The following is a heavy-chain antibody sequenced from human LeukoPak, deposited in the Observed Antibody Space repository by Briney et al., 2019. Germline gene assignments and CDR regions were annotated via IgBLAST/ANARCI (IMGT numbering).Heavy chain of an antibody. D-gene: IGHD2-2*01. Sequence: PGGSLRLSCAASGFTFSSSGMHWVRQAPGKGLEWVALISFDESYQNYADSVKGRFTISRDNSKNTLYLQMNSLRSDDTAVYFCAKVLQVSRTSWISDYWGQGTLVTVSS. CDR2: ISFDESYQ. CDR1: GFTFSSSG. J-gene: IGHJ4*02. CDR3: AKVLQVSRTSWISDY. V-gene: IGHV3-30*18.